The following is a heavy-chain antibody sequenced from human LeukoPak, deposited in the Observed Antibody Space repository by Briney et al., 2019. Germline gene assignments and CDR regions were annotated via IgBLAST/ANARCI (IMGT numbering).Heavy chain of an antibody. D-gene: IGHD6-19*01. J-gene: IGHJ5*02. CDR1: GYTFTGYY. Sequence: ASVKVSCKASGYTFTGYYMHWVRQAPGQGLEWMGWINPNSGGTNYAQKFQGRVTMTRDTSISTAYMELGRLRSDDTAVYYCARGSARYSSGWYNWFDPWGQGTLVTVSS. CDR2: INPNSGGT. V-gene: IGHV1-2*02. CDR3: ARGSARYSSGWYNWFDP.